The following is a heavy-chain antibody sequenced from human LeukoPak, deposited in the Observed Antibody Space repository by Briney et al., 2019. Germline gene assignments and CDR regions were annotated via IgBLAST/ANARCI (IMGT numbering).Heavy chain of an antibody. D-gene: IGHD2-2*01. Sequence: ASVKVSCKASGYTFTMFFMHWVRQAPGQGLEWVGVINPSDGSATVAQKFQGRVSMTRDTSTNTVYMAVSSLRSDDTALYYCARDKGNSTTWYLSYYYGMDVWGQGTTVTVSS. CDR1: GYTFTMFF. CDR2: INPSDGSA. J-gene: IGHJ6*02. V-gene: IGHV1-46*01. CDR3: ARDKGNSTTWYLSYYYGMDV.